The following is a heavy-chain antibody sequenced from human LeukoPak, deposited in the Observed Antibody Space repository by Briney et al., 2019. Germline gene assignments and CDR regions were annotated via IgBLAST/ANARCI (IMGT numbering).Heavy chain of an antibody. V-gene: IGHV3-23*01. CDR1: GFTFSSYA. CDR2: ISGSGGST. D-gene: IGHD3-10*01. J-gene: IGHJ4*02. Sequence: PGGSLRLSCGASGFTFSSYAMSWVRQAPGKGLEWVSSISGSGGSTYYADSVKGRFTISRDNSKNTLYLQMNSLRAEDTAVYYCAKDYYGSGSYGYWGQGTLVTVSS. CDR3: AKDYYGSGSYGY.